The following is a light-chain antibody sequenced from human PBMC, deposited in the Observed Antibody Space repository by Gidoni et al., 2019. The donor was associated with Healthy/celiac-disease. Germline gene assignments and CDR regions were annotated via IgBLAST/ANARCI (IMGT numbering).Light chain of an antibody. CDR2: SNN. CDR3: AAWDDSLNGPV. V-gene: IGLV1-44*01. CDR1: SSHIGSNT. J-gene: IGLJ1*01. Sequence: QPVLTPPPSASGPPGPGVTSSCSGSSSHIGSNTVNWYQQLPGTAPKLLIYSNNQRPSGVPDRFSGSKSGTSASLAISGLQSEDEADYYCAAWDDSLNGPVFGTGTKVTVL.